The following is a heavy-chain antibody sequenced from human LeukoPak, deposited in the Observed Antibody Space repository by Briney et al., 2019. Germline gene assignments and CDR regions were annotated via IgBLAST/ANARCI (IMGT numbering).Heavy chain of an antibody. CDR3: ARQQIRFGKSGQIY. CDR2: INPSSGGT. D-gene: IGHD3-10*01. J-gene: IGHJ4*02. Sequence: GASVKVSCKPSGYTFTVYYMHWVRQAPGQGLGWMGWINPSSGGTNYAQKFQGRVTMTRDTSISTAYMELSRLRSDDTAVYYCARQQIRFGKSGQIYWGQGTLVTVSS. CDR1: GYTFTVYY. V-gene: IGHV1-2*02.